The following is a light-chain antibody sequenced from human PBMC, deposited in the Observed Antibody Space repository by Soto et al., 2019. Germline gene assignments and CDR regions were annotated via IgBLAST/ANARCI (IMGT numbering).Light chain of an antibody. CDR1: QKDYGDF. CDR2: GAT. Sequence: ETVLTQSPGTRSLSPGERATLSCRASQKDYGDFVSWYQQRPGQAPRLLIHGATTRASDIPDRFSGSGSGTYFTLTITRLAPDDFAVYFCHQYGNSPLTFGPGTKLDF. CDR3: HQYGNSPLT. V-gene: IGKV3-20*01. J-gene: IGKJ3*01.